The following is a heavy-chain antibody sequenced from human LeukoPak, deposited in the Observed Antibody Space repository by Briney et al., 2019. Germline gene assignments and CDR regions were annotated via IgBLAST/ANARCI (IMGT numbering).Heavy chain of an antibody. Sequence: GGSLRLSCEASGFTFTTYSMNWVRQAPGKGLEWVSSISSTIVYTYYADSVKGRFTISRDNANNSLFLQMNSLRAEDTAVYYCARVYGSGPFYYYGMDVWGQGTTATVSS. D-gene: IGHD3-10*01. CDR2: ISSTIVYT. V-gene: IGHV3-21*01. CDR3: ARVYGSGPFYYYGMDV. J-gene: IGHJ6*02. CDR1: GFTFTTYS.